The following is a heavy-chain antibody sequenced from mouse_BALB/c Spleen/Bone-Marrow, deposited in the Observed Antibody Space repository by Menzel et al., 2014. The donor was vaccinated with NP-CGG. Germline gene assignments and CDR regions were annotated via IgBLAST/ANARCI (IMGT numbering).Heavy chain of an antibody. V-gene: IGHV7-3*02. CDR1: GFTFTNYF. CDR3: ARDYNGYVDF. J-gene: IGHJ2*01. CDR2: IRNKANGYTT. D-gene: IGHD6-1*01. Sequence: EVKVVESGGGLVQPGGSLRLSCTTSGFTFTNYFMTWVRQPPGKTLEWLGFIRNKANGYTTEYNPSVKGRFTISRDNSQGIFYLQMNTLRAEDSAIYYCARDYNGYVDFWGQGTTLTVSS.